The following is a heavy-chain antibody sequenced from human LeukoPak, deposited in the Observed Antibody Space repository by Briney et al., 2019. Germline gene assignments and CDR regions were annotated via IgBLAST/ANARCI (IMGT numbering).Heavy chain of an antibody. V-gene: IGHV3-74*01. CDR3: ASDPYLANFWTGYPHY. CDR2: INSDGTTT. CDR1: RLSFSNSW. Sequence: PGGSLRLSCAAYRLSFSNSWMHWVRQAPGKGLAWVSRINSDGTTTYYADSVKGRFTISRDNAKNTLFLQMNSLRPEDTALYYCASDPYLANFWTGYPHYWGQGTLVTVSS. D-gene: IGHD3/OR15-3a*01. J-gene: IGHJ4*02.